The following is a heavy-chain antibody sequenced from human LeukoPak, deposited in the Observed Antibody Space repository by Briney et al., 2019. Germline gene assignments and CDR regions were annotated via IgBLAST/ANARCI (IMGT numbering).Heavy chain of an antibody. CDR1: GFTFSSYA. Sequence: GGSLRLSCAASGFTFSSYAMSWVRQTPGKGLEWVSTISGSGGSTFYADSVKGRFTISRDNPKNTVDLQMNSLRSEDTGVYYCARGWLAETTVVTPYNYWGQGTLVTVSS. CDR3: ARGWLAETTVVTPYNY. D-gene: IGHD4-23*01. J-gene: IGHJ4*02. CDR2: ISGSGGST. V-gene: IGHV3-23*01.